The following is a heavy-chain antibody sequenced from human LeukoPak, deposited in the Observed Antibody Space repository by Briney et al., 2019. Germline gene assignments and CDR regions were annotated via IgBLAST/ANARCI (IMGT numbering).Heavy chain of an antibody. D-gene: IGHD3-22*01. Sequence: SETLSLTCTVSGGSISSYYWSWIRQPPGKGLEWIGYIYYTGSTNYSPSLKSRVTISVDTSKNQFSLKLSSVTAADTAVYYCARRYYYDSSGYAFDIWGQGTMVTVPS. CDR3: ARRYYYDSSGYAFDI. V-gene: IGHV4-59*08. CDR1: GGSISSYY. J-gene: IGHJ3*02. CDR2: IYYTGST.